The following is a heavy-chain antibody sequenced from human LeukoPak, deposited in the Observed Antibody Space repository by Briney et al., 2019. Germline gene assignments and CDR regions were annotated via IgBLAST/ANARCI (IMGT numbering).Heavy chain of an antibody. Sequence: ASVKVSCKASGYTFTSYYMHWVRQAPGQGLEWMGLINPSGGSTSYAQKFQGRVTMTRDTSTSTVYMELSSLRSEDTAVYYCARVLGSGWYPNPKYYFDYWGQGTLVTVSS. CDR3: ARVLGSGWYPNPKYYFDY. J-gene: IGHJ4*02. CDR1: GYTFTSYY. V-gene: IGHV1-46*01. CDR2: INPSGGST. D-gene: IGHD6-19*01.